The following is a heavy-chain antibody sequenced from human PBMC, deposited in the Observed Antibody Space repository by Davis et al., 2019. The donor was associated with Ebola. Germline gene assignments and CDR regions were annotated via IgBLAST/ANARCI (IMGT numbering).Heavy chain of an antibody. CDR2: IYYSGST. CDR1: GGSISSYY. CDR3: TRDVVEEGFDY. D-gene: IGHD2-2*01. Sequence: MPGGSLRLSCTVSGGSISSYYWSWIRQPPGKGLEWIGYIYYSGSTNYNPSLKSRVTISVDTSKNQFSLKLSSVTAADTAVYYCTRDVVEEGFDYWGQGTLVTVSS. V-gene: IGHV4-59*01. J-gene: IGHJ4*02.